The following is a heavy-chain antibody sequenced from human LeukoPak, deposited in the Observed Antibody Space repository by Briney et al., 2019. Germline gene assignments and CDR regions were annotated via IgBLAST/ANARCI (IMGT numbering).Heavy chain of an antibody. D-gene: IGHD6-13*01. Sequence: SQTLSLTCAISGDSVSSNSAAWNWIRQSPSRGLEWLGRTYYRSKWYNDYAVYVKSRITNNPDTSKNQFSLQLNSVTPEDTAVYYCARTPLRGSSWYVSYYYYMDVWGKGTTVTVSS. V-gene: IGHV6-1*01. CDR3: ARTPLRGSSWYVSYYYYMDV. CDR1: GDSVSSNSAA. J-gene: IGHJ6*03. CDR2: TYYRSKWYN.